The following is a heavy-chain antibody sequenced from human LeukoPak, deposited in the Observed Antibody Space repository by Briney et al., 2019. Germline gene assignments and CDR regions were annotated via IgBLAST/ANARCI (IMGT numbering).Heavy chain of an antibody. Sequence: PSETLSLTCAVYGGSFSGYYWSWIRQPPGKGLEWIGEINHSGSTNYNPSLKSRVTIPVDTSKNQFSLKLSSVTAADTAVYYCARGSGLLWFGEPYFQHWGQGTLVTVSS. CDR3: ARGSGLLWFGEPYFQH. CDR1: GGSFSGYY. CDR2: INHSGST. J-gene: IGHJ1*01. D-gene: IGHD3-10*01. V-gene: IGHV4-34*01.